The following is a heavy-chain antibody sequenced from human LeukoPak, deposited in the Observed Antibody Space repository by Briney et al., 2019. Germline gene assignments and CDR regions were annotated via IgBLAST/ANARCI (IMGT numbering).Heavy chain of an antibody. CDR3: AKRSVVIRVILVGFHKEAYYFDS. V-gene: IGHV3-23*01. CDR2: ISDRGSRT. D-gene: IGHD3-22*01. J-gene: IGHJ4*02. CDR1: GITLSNYG. Sequence: PGGSLRLSCAVSGITLSNYGMSWVRQAPGKGLEWVAAISDRGSRTNYADSVKGRFTISTDHPKNTLYLQMNSLRAEDTAVYFCAKRSVVIRVILVGFHKEAYYFDSWGQGALVTVSS.